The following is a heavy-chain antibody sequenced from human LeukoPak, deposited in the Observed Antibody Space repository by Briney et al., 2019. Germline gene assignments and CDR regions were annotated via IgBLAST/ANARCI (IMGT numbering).Heavy chain of an antibody. CDR1: GGSISSSSYY. J-gene: IGHJ3*02. CDR3: ARIYGSGYYPSAFDI. Sequence: SETLSLTCTVSGGSISSSSYYWGWIRQPPGKGLEWIGSIYYSGSTYYNPSLKSRVTISVDTSKNQFSLKLSSVTAADTAVYYCARIYGSGYYPSAFDIWGHGTMVTVSS. D-gene: IGHD3-22*01. V-gene: IGHV4-39*01. CDR2: IYYSGST.